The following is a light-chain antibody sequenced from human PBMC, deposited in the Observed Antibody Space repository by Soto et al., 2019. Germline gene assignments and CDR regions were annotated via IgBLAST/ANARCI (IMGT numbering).Light chain of an antibody. Sequence: QSALTQPASVSGSPGQSITISCTGTSSDVGGYDYVSWYQQLPGKAPKLLIYDVNNRPSGVSHRFSGSKSGNTASLNISGLQAEDEADYYCSSYTGSSTFVFGTGTKLTVL. CDR3: SSYTGSSTFV. J-gene: IGLJ1*01. CDR1: SSDVGGYDY. CDR2: DVN. V-gene: IGLV2-14*01.